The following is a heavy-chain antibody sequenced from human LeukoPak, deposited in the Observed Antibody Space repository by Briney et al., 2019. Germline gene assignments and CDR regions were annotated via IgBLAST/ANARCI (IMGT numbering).Heavy chain of an antibody. Sequence: GGSLRLSCAASGFTFSDYYMSWIRQAPGKGLEWVSYISGSGRTIYYADSVKGRFTISRDNAKNSLYLQMNSLRAEDTAVYYCARRGIAATHYYFDYWGQGTLVTVSS. D-gene: IGHD2-15*01. CDR2: ISGSGRTI. CDR3: ARRGIAATHYYFDY. CDR1: GFTFSDYY. V-gene: IGHV3-11*04. J-gene: IGHJ4*02.